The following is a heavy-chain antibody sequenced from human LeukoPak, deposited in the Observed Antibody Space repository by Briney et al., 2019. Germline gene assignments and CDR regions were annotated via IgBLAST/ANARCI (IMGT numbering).Heavy chain of an antibody. CDR1: GYTFTGYY. CDR2: INPNSGGT. D-gene: IGHD3-10*01. V-gene: IGHV1-2*06. CDR3: ASKAYYYGSGSYRAFDI. Sequence: ASVKVSCKASGYTFTGYYMHWVRQAPGQGLEWMGRINPNSGGTNYAQKFQGRVTMTRDTSISTAYMELSSLRSEDTAVYYCASKAYYYGSGSYRAFDIWGQGTMVTVSS. J-gene: IGHJ3*02.